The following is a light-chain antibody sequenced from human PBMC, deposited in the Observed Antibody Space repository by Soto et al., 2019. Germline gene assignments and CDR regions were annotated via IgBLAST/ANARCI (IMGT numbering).Light chain of an antibody. J-gene: IGKJ1*01. CDR1: QSVSSY. CDR2: DAS. CDR3: QQRSNRPPWT. V-gene: IGKV3-11*01. Sequence: EIVMTQSPATVSLSPGERASLSCRASQSVSSYLAWYQQKPGQAXTLXXYDASNRATGIPARFSGSGGATEYFLTTGSLVPHEFLAYYCQQRSNRPPWTFGRGTKVDIK.